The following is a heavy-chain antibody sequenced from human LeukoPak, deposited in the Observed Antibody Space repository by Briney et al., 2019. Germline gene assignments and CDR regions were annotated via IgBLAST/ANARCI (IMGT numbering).Heavy chain of an antibody. D-gene: IGHD6-13*01. J-gene: IGHJ6*02. CDR2: INPSGGST. Sequence: GASVKVSCKASGYTFTSYYMRWVRQAPGQGLEWMGIINPSGGSTSYAQKFQGRVTMTRDTSTSTAYMELSRLRSDDTAVYYCARVGYSSSWSDPRDYYYYGMDVWGQGTTVTVSS. CDR1: GYTFTSYY. V-gene: IGHV1-46*01. CDR3: ARVGYSSSWSDPRDYYYYGMDV.